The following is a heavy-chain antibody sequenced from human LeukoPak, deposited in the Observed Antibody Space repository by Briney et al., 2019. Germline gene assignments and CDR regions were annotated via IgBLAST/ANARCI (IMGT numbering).Heavy chain of an antibody. CDR3: AKGTSWYFFYFDY. V-gene: IGHV3-9*01. CDR2: ISWNSGSI. CDR1: GFTFDDYA. J-gene: IGHJ4*02. D-gene: IGHD6-13*01. Sequence: GGSLRLFCAASGFTFDDYAMHWVRQAPGKGLEWVSGISWNSGSIGYADSVKGRFTISRDNAKNSLYLQMNSLRAEDTALYYCAKGTSWYFFYFDYWGQGTLVTVSS.